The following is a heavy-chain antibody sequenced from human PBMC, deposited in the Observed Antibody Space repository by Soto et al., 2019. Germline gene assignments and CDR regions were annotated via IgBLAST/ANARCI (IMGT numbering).Heavy chain of an antibody. CDR2: ISYDGSNK. D-gene: IGHD3-9*01. V-gene: IGHV3-30-3*01. Sequence: PGGSLRLSCAASGFTFSSYAMHWVRQAPGKGLEWVAVISYDGSNKYYADSVKGRFTISRDNSKNTLYLQMNSLRAEDTAVYYCAREKTPMSPHYFYYGMDVWGQGTTVTVSS. J-gene: IGHJ6*02. CDR1: GFTFSSYA. CDR3: AREKTPMSPHYFYYGMDV.